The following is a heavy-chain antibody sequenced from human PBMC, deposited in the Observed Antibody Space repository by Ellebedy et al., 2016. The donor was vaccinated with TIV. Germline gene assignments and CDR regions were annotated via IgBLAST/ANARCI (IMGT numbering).Heavy chain of an antibody. CDR3: ARDRSEQWPVLVSYYYYGMDV. V-gene: IGHV3-11*06. Sequence: GESLKISCAASGFIFSDHYMNWIRQAPGKGLEWVSRINNSGSFTNYADSVKGRFSISRDNAKNSLYLQMNSLRAEDTAVYYCARDRSEQWPVLVSYYYYGMDVWGQGTTVTVSS. D-gene: IGHD6-19*01. CDR1: GFIFSDHY. CDR2: INNSGSFT. J-gene: IGHJ6*02.